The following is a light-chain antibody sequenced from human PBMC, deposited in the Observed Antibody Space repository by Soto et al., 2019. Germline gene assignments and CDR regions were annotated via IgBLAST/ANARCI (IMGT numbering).Light chain of an antibody. V-gene: IGLV2-18*02. CDR1: SSDVGSYNR. Sequence: QSALTQAPSVSGSPGQSVTISCTGTSSDVGSYNRVSWYQQSPGTAPKLMIYEVSNRPSGVPDRFSGSKSGNTASLTISGLQAEDEADYYCSSYTISSTYVFGTGTKLTVL. CDR3: SSYTISSTYV. CDR2: EVS. J-gene: IGLJ1*01.